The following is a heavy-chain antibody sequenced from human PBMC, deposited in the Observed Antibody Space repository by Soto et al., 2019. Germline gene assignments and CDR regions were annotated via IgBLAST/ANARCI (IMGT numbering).Heavy chain of an antibody. J-gene: IGHJ5*02. V-gene: IGHV4-59*01. D-gene: IGHD3-3*01. CDR1: GGSISSYY. Sequence: SETLSLTCTVSGGSISSYYWSWIRQPPGKGLEWIGYIYYSGSTNYNPSLKSRVTISVDTSKNQFSLKLSSVTAADTAVYYCARVSIFGVVRGFDPWGQGTLVTVPQ. CDR2: IYYSGST. CDR3: ARVSIFGVVRGFDP.